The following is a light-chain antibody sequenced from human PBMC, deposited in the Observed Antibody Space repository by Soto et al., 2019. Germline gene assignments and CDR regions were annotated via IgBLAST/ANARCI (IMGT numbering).Light chain of an antibody. CDR2: GVS. CDR3: CSYVDTDTWV. Sequence: QSALTQPRSVSGSPGQSVTISCTGTNSDVGGYNYVSWYQQYPGKAPKLMISGVSERPSGVPARLSGSKSGNTASLTISGLQAEDEADYYCCSYVDTDTWVFGGGTKLTVL. CDR1: NSDVGGYNY. V-gene: IGLV2-11*01. J-gene: IGLJ3*02.